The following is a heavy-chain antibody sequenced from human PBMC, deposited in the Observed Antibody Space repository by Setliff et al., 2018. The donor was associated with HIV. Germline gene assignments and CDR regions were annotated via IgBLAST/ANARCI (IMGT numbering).Heavy chain of an antibody. CDR1: GGSISSSTYY. Sequence: SETLSLTCTVSGGSISSSTYYWGWIRQPPGKGLEWIGEIDHSGATNYNPSLKSRVTISVDTSKNQFSLKLSSVTAADTSVYYCARGSLGSSWSFDFWGQGTLVTVSS. CDR3: ARGSLGSSWSFDF. V-gene: IGHV4-39*07. D-gene: IGHD6-13*01. J-gene: IGHJ4*02. CDR2: IDHSGAT.